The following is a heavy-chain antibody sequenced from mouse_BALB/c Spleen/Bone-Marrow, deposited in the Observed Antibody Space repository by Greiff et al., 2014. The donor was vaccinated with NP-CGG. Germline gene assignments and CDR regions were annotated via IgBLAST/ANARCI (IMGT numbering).Heavy chain of an antibody. CDR2: IYPGNVNT. CDR3: NGAATTEIYTLSLHDALPI. V-gene: IGHV1S56*01. Sequence: QVQLKESIPNRVTTGEERKSTCLNSSYSLQSCKLPSVWKKHGQGLEWIGWIYPGNVNTNYNQQLKGKATLTADKSSRTAYMQSNSLSSEDYAVFFFNGAATTEIYTLSLHDALPIWG. CDR1: SYSLQSCK. J-gene: IGHJ1*03. D-gene: IGHD1-1*02.